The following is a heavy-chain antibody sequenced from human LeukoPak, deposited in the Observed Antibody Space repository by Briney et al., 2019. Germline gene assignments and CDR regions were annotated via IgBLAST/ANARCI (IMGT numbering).Heavy chain of an antibody. CDR2: TRNKANSYTT. V-gene: IGHV3-72*01. Sequence: PGGSLRLSCAASGFTFSDHYMDWVRQAPGKGLEWVGRTRNKANSYTTEYAASVKGRFTISRDDSKNSLYLQMNSLKTEDTAVYYCARGYSGYDTYFDYWGQGTLVTVSS. J-gene: IGHJ4*02. D-gene: IGHD5-12*01. CDR3: ARGYSGYDTYFDY. CDR1: GFTFSDHY.